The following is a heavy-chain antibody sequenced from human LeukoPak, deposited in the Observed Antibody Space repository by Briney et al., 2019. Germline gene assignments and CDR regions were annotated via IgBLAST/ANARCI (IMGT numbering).Heavy chain of an antibody. CDR2: MKPNSGNT. CDR1: GYTFTNYD. CDR3: ATELRWKDH. D-gene: IGHD4-23*01. J-gene: IGHJ4*02. Sequence: ASVKVSCKASGYTFTNYDINWVRQATGQGLEWMGYMKPNSGNTGYAQKFQGRVTMTRDTSISTAYMELSSLTSEDTTVYYCATELRWKDHWGQGTLVTVSS. V-gene: IGHV1-8*01.